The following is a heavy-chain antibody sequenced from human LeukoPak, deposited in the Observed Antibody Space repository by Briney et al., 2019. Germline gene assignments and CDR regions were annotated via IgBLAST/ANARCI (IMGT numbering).Heavy chain of an antibody. CDR1: GFTFSSYA. Sequence: GGSLRLSCAASGFTFSSYAMSWVRQAPGKGLEWVSAISGSGGSTYYADSVKGRFTISRDNYKSTLYLQMNSLRAEDTAVYYCAKDLFPNYYDSSHLFDYWGQGTLVTVSS. J-gene: IGHJ4*02. D-gene: IGHD3-22*01. CDR3: AKDLFPNYYDSSHLFDY. V-gene: IGHV3-23*01. CDR2: ISGSGGST.